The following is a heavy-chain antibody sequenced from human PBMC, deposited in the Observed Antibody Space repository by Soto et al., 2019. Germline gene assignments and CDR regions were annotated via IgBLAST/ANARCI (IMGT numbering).Heavy chain of an antibody. J-gene: IGHJ4*02. CDR3: AVALGVDTPVGGH. D-gene: IGHD5-18*01. Sequence: GASVKVSCKASGYTFAVYHVQWVRQAPGQGLEWMGWINPNNGDTKYAQKFQDRVTMTGDTSTRTAYMELSSLRSDDTGVYYCAVALGVDTPVGGHWGQGTQVTVSS. CDR2: INPNNGDT. CDR1: GYTFAVYH. V-gene: IGHV1-2*02.